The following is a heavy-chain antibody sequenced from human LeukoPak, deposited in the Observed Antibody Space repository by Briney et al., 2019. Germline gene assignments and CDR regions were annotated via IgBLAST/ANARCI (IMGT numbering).Heavy chain of an antibody. D-gene: IGHD1-26*01. V-gene: IGHV3-30*03. Sequence: GGSLRLSCAASGFTFSSYGMHWVRQAPGKGLEWVAVISYDGSNKYYADSVKGRFTISRDNSKNTLYLQMNSLRAEDTAVYYCARDSSGSYSSFDPWGQGTLVTVSS. J-gene: IGHJ5*02. CDR2: ISYDGSNK. CDR1: GFTFSSYG. CDR3: ARDSSGSYSSFDP.